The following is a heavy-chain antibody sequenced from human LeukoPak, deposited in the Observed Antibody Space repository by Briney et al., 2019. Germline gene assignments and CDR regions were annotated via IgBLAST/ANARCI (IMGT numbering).Heavy chain of an antibody. D-gene: IGHD1-20*01. Sequence: GGSLRLSCAASGVTVSSTYMSWRRQAPGEGLEWVSLIYTGGTTYYADSVKGRFTISRDNSENTLYLQMNSLRAEDTAVYYCARGITGSNNWFDPWGQGTLVTVSS. J-gene: IGHJ5*02. CDR2: IYTGGTT. CDR3: ARGITGSNNWFDP. V-gene: IGHV3-53*01. CDR1: GVTVSSTY.